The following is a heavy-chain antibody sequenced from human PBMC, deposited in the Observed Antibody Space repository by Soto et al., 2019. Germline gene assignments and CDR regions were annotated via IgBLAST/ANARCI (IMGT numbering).Heavy chain of an antibody. D-gene: IGHD2-8*02. Sequence: ASVKVSCKASGYRFSTYGLSWVRQAPGQGLEWMGWISVSNGNSKSAEKFQGRITMTIDTFTVTAYMDLKSLRPDDTAMYYCARVGRSTGWHVRKGDITYLGQGTRVIVS. CDR2: ISVSNGNS. CDR1: GYRFSTYG. V-gene: IGHV1-18*04. CDR3: ARVGRSTGWHVRKGDITY. J-gene: IGHJ4*02.